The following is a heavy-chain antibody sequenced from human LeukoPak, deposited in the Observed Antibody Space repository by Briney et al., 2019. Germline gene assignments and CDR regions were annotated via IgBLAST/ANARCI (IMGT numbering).Heavy chain of an antibody. V-gene: IGHV3-30-3*01. J-gene: IGHJ3*02. CDR1: GLTFSSYA. CDR2: ISYDGSNK. Sequence: GRSLRLSCAASGLTFSSYAMHWVRQAPGKGLEWVAVISYDGSNKYYADSVKGRFTISRDNSKNTLYLQMNSLRAEDTAVYYCARDQPRDAFDIWGQGTMVTVSS. CDR3: ARDQPRDAFDI.